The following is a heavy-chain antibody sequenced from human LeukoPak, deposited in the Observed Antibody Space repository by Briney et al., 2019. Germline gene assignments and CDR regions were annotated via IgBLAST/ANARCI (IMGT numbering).Heavy chain of an antibody. CDR3: ARISDSSGWYANWYFDL. CDR1: GGSISSYY. D-gene: IGHD6-19*01. V-gene: IGHV4-4*07. CDR2: IYTSGST. J-gene: IGHJ2*01. Sequence: SESLSLTCTVSGGSISSYYWSWIRQPAGKGMEWIGCIYTSGSTNYNPSLKSRVTMSVDTSKNQFSLKLSSVTAADTAVYYCARISDSSGWYANWYFDLWGRDTLVTVFS.